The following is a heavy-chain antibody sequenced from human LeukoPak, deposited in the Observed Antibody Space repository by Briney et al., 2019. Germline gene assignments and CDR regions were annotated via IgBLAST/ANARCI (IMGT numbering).Heavy chain of an antibody. CDR3: ARRDGDF. Sequence: SETLSLTCTVSGVSISAYYWTWIRQPAGKGLEWIGRIYTSGITNYNPSLESRLTMSLDTSKNQISLRLSSVTAADTAVYYCARRDGDFWGQGTLVTVSS. V-gene: IGHV4-4*07. CDR1: GVSISAYY. CDR2: IYTSGIT. J-gene: IGHJ4*02.